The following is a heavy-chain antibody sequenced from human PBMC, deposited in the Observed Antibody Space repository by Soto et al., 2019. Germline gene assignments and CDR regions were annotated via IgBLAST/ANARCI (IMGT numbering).Heavy chain of an antibody. V-gene: IGHV1-8*01. CDR1: GYTFTSYD. CDR2: MNPNTGNS. CDR3: ARQDGRGYVGY. Sequence: ASVKVSCKASGYTFTSYDIYWVRQATGQGLEWMGWMNPNTGNSGYAQKFQGRVTMTSDTSISTAHMELSSLRSEDTAVYYCARQDGRGYVGYWGQGILVTVSS. J-gene: IGHJ4*02.